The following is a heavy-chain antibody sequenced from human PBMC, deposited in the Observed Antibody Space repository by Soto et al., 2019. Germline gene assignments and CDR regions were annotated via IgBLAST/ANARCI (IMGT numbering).Heavy chain of an antibody. V-gene: IGHV1-69*02. Sequence: QVQLVQSGTEVKKPGSSVKVSCKASGGTFRNYPINWVRQCPGQGLEWMGSIFPLTDIPDYAQFFQARLTISADESTSTAYMEFSGLTSDDTAMYFCARSTLVVLNYFESCVQRTLVTVSS. CDR3: ARSTLVVLNYFES. J-gene: IGHJ4*02. CDR1: GGTFRNYP. CDR2: IFPLTDIP. D-gene: IGHD1-1*01.